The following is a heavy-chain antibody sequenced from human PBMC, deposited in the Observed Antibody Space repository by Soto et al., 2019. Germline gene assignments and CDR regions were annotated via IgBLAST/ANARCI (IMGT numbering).Heavy chain of an antibody. Sequence: PSETLSLTCAACGASFTSNDWWTWVRQPPGRGLEWIGEIYRTGSTNYNPSLKSRVTISLDKSENQFSLKVTSLTAADTAVYYCASRDPGTSVDYWGQGTLVTVSS. D-gene: IGHD1-7*01. CDR1: GASFTSNDW. V-gene: IGHV4-4*02. J-gene: IGHJ4*02. CDR3: ASRDPGTSVDY. CDR2: IYRTGST.